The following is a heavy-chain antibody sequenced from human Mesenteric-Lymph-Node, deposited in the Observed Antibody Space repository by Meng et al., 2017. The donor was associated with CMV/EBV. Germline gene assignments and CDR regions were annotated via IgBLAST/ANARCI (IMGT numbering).Heavy chain of an antibody. V-gene: IGHV4-34*02. CDR1: GGAFSGYY. D-gene: IGHD3-9*01. CDR3: ARGSSYDILTGYFDY. Sequence: QYQQWGAGLLKPSEHLAVTCAGSGGAFSGYYWNWIRQSPGKGLEWIGEINHSGSTTYNPSFTSRIIISVDTSTNQISLNMSSVTAADTAVYYCARGSSYDILTGYFDYWGQGALVTVSS. CDR2: INHSGST. J-gene: IGHJ4*02.